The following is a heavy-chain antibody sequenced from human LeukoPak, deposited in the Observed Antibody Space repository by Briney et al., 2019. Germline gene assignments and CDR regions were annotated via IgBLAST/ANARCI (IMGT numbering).Heavy chain of an antibody. V-gene: IGHV3-23*01. CDR2: ISGSGGST. CDR1: GFTFSSYA. Sequence: GGSLRLSCVASGFTFSSYAMSWVRQAPGKGLEWVSAISGSGGSTYYADSVKGRFTISRDNSKNTLYLQMNSLRAEDTAVYYCAKGSRDYDFWSGYYLVRAPAYYFDYWGQGTLVTVSS. CDR3: AKGSRDYDFWSGYYLVRAPAYYFDY. J-gene: IGHJ4*02. D-gene: IGHD3-3*01.